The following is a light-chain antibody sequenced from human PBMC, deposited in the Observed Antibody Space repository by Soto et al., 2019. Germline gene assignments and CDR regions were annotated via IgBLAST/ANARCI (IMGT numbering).Light chain of an antibody. V-gene: IGLV2-14*01. CDR3: SSCTSSSNPYVV. Sequence: QSVLTQPASVSGSPGQSITISCTGTSSDVGGYNYVSWYQQHPGKAPKLMIYDVSNRPSGVSNRFAGSKSGNTASLAISGLQADDEADYYCSSCTSSSNPYVVFGGGTKVTVL. CDR1: SSDVGGYNY. J-gene: IGLJ2*01. CDR2: DVS.